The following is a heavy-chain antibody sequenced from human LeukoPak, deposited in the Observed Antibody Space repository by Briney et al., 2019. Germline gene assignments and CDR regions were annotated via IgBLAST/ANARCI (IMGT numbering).Heavy chain of an antibody. D-gene: IGHD3-3*01. V-gene: IGHV3-23*01. J-gene: IGHJ4*02. Sequence: GGSLRLSCAASGFTFSSYSMNWVRQAPGKGLEWVSAISGSGGSTYYADSVKGRFTISRDNSKNTLYLQMNSLRAEDTAVYYCAKASDPYDFWSGYYPAPFDYWGQGTLVTVSS. CDR2: ISGSGGST. CDR3: AKASDPYDFWSGYYPAPFDY. CDR1: GFTFSSYS.